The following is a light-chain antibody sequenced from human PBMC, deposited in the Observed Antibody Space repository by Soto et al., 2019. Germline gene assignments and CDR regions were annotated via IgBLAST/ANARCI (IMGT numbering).Light chain of an antibody. J-gene: IGKJ1*01. CDR1: QSISSW. CDR3: QQYDNLPWT. V-gene: IGKV1-33*01. Sequence: DIQMTQSPSTLSAYVGDRVTITCRASQSISSWLAWYQQKPGKAPKLLIYDASNLETGVPSRFSGSGSGTDFTFTISSLQPEDIATYYCQQYDNLPWTFGQGTKVDNK. CDR2: DAS.